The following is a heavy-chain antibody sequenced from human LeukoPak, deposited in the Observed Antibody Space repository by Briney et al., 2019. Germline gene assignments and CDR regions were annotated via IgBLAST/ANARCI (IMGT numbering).Heavy chain of an antibody. V-gene: IGHV3-48*03. J-gene: IGHJ4*02. CDR2: ISSSGSGI. D-gene: IGHD1-26*01. Sequence: GGSLRLSCADSRFTFSSYEMNWVRQAPGKGLEWVSYISSSGSGIYYADSVKGRFTISRDNAKNALYLQMNSLRADDTAVYYCGREVPGGATILDCWGQGTLVTVSS. CDR3: GREVPGGATILDC. CDR1: RFTFSSYE.